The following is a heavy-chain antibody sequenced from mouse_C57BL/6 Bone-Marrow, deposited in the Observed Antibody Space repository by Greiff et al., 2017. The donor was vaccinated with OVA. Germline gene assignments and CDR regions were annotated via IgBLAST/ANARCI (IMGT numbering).Heavy chain of an antibody. D-gene: IGHD4-1*01. J-gene: IGHJ4*01. Sequence: VKLQQSGAELARPGASVKMSCKASGYTFTSYTMHWVKQRPGQGLEWIGYINPSSGYTKYNQKFKDKATLTADKSSSTAYMQLSSLTSEDSAVYYCARKDWAYYYAMDYWGQGTSVTVSS. CDR3: ARKDWAYYYAMDY. CDR2: INPSSGYT. V-gene: IGHV1-4*01. CDR1: GYTFTSYT.